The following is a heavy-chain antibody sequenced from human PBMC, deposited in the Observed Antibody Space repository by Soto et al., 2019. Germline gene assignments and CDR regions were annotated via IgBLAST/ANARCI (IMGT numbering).Heavy chain of an antibody. Sequence: SQTLSLTCAISGDSVSSNSAAWNWIRQSPSRGLEWLGRTYYRSKWYNDYAVSVKSRITINPDTSKNQFSLQLNSVTPEDTAVYYCARDIPVTGLTYYYYMDVWGKGTTVTVSS. D-gene: IGHD4-17*01. J-gene: IGHJ6*03. V-gene: IGHV6-1*01. CDR2: TYYRSKWYN. CDR1: GDSVSSNSAA. CDR3: ARDIPVTGLTYYYYMDV.